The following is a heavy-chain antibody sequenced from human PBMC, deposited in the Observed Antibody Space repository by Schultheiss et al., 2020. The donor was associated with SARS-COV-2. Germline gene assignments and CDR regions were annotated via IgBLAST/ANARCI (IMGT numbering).Heavy chain of an antibody. CDR2: ISSSSSTI. V-gene: IGHV3-48*01. CDR1: GITFSSYA. Sequence: GGSLRLSCAASGITFSSYAMGWVRQAPGKGLEWVSYISSSSSTIYYADSVKGRFTISRDNAKNTLYLQMNSLRAEDTAVYYCTTELDDTYFDYWGQGTLVTVSS. CDR3: TTELDDTYFDY. D-gene: IGHD3-22*01. J-gene: IGHJ4*02.